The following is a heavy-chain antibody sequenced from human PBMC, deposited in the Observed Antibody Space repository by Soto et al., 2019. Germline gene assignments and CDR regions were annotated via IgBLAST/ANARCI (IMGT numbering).Heavy chain of an antibody. CDR3: ARDPGVYSSSWYWFDP. V-gene: IGHV4-59*01. CDR1: GGSISSYY. D-gene: IGHD6-13*01. Sequence: ETLSLTCTVSGGSISSYYWSWIRQPPGKGLEWIGYIYYSGSANYNPSLKSRVTISVDTSKNQFSLKLSSVTAADTAVYYCARDPGVYSSSWYWFDPWGQGTLVTVSS. J-gene: IGHJ5*02. CDR2: IYYSGSA.